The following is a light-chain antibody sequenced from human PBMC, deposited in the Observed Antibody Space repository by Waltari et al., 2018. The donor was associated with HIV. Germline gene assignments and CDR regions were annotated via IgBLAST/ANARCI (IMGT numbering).Light chain of an antibody. J-gene: IGLJ1*01. Sequence: QSVMSHPPSASGTPGQTVTISCSGRFSNLGANTVNWYQQILGTAPRLLIYGHNQRPSGVPDRFSGSRSGTSASLTIGGLQSEDEADYYCSAWDDSLRATVFGTGTRVTVL. CDR2: GHN. CDR1: FSNLGANT. CDR3: SAWDDSLRATV. V-gene: IGLV1-44*01.